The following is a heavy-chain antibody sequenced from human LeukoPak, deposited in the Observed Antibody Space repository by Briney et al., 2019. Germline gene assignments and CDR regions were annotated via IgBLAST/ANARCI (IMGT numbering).Heavy chain of an antibody. Sequence: PSETLSLTCTVSGGSIYSSNYYWAWIRQPPGKELEWIGSIYYSGSTYHNPSLKSRVTISVDTSKNQFSLNLTSVTAADTAVYYCARGGTMIRTQFDYWGQGTPVTVSS. CDR3: ARGGTMIRTQFDY. D-gene: IGHD3-10*01. J-gene: IGHJ4*02. CDR2: IYYSGST. CDR1: GGSIYSSNYY. V-gene: IGHV4-39*07.